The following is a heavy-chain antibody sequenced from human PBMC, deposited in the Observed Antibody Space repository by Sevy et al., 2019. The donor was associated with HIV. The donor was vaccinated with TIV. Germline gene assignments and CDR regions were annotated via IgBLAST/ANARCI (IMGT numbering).Heavy chain of an antibody. CDR3: ARPAAAGGDWFDP. CDR1: GYTFTGYY. Sequence: ASVKVSCKASGYTFTGYYMHWVRQAPGQGLEWMGWINPNSGGTNYAQKFQGRVTMTRDTSISTAYMELRRLRSDDPAVYYCARPAAAGGDWFDPWGQGTLVTVSS. CDR2: INPNSGGT. D-gene: IGHD6-13*01. J-gene: IGHJ5*02. V-gene: IGHV1-2*02.